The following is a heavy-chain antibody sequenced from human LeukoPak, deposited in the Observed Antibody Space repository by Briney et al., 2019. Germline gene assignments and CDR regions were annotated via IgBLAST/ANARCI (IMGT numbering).Heavy chain of an antibody. J-gene: IGHJ4*02. V-gene: IGHV1-8*01. D-gene: IGHD3-10*01. Sequence: GASVKVSCKASGYTFTSYDINWVRQATGQGLEWMGWMNPNSGNTGYAQKFQGRVTMTRDTSISTAYMELSRLRSDDTAVYYCARDHYYGSGSYAYWGQGTLVTVSS. CDR1: GYTFTSYD. CDR3: ARDHYYGSGSYAY. CDR2: MNPNSGNT.